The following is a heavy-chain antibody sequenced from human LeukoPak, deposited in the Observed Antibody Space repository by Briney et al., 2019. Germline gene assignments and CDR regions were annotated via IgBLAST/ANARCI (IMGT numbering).Heavy chain of an antibody. Sequence: GGSLRLSCAASGFTFSSYAMSWVRQAPGKGLEWVSSISGSGAGTHYADSVKGRFTISRDNSKNTLYLQMNSLRAEDTAVYYCAKAHLRTISKWNPAWYFDYWGQGTLVTASS. CDR1: GFTFSSYA. CDR2: ISGSGAGT. J-gene: IGHJ4*02. CDR3: AKAHLRTISKWNPAWYFDY. V-gene: IGHV3-23*01. D-gene: IGHD1-20*01.